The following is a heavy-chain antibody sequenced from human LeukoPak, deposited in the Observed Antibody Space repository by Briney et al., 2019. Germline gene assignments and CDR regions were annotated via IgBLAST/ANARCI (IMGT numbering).Heavy chain of an antibody. Sequence: PGGSLRLSCAASGFTFSSYAMSWVRQAPGKGLECVSSISGSDGSTYYADSVKGRFTISRDNSKNTLYLQMSSLRAEDTAVYYCAKGTLGYCSGGSCYSGYWGQGTLVTVSS. CDR2: ISGSDGST. V-gene: IGHV3-23*01. D-gene: IGHD2-15*01. CDR1: GFTFSSYA. CDR3: AKGTLGYCSGGSCYSGY. J-gene: IGHJ4*02.